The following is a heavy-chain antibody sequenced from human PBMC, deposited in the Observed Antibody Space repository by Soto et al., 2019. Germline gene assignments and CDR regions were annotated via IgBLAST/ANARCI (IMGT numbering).Heavy chain of an antibody. Sequence: SETLSLTCTVSGGSISSGGYYWSWIRQHPGKGLEWIGYIYYSGSTYYNPSLKSRVTISVDTSKNQFSLKLSSVTAADTAVYYWARATTVTRDFDYWGQGTLVTVSS. CDR2: IYYSGST. V-gene: IGHV4-31*03. J-gene: IGHJ4*02. D-gene: IGHD4-4*01. CDR3: ARATTVTRDFDY. CDR1: GGSISSGGYY.